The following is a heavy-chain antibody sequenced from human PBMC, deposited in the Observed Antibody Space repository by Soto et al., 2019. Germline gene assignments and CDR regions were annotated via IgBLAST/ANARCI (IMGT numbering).Heavy chain of an antibody. D-gene: IGHD3-10*01. CDR3: AGDGRSSGFPGYYYYVMAV. CDR2: ISSGDTDT. CDR1: GFTFSYYG. J-gene: IGHJ6*02. Sequence: QVQLVESEGGVVQPGMSLRLSCAASGFTFSYYGLHWVRQAPGKGLEWVAVISSGDTDTYYVDSVKGRFTISRDNSKNRLYWQMNSWKARDTAVYYFAGDGRSSGFPGYYYYVMAVGGQGPRSSSP. V-gene: IGHV3-30*04.